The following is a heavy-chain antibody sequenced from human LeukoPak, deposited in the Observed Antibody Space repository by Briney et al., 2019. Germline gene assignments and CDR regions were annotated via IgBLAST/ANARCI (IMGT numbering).Heavy chain of an antibody. CDR3: ARDQASSSSSPY. CDR2: IYTGGST. CDR1: GMTVSSNY. Sequence: RGSLRLSCADSGMTVSSNYIMWVRQPPGKGLEWVSSIYTGGSTYYADAVKGRFTISRDNSKNTVNLQMNSLRAEDTAVYYCARDQASSSSSPYWGQGTLVTASS. V-gene: IGHV3-66*01. D-gene: IGHD2-2*01. J-gene: IGHJ4*02.